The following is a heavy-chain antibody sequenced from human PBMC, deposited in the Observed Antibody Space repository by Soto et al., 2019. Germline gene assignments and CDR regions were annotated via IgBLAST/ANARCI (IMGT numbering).Heavy chain of an antibody. D-gene: IGHD3-16*02. V-gene: IGHV4-31*03. CDR2: IYYSGST. J-gene: IGHJ4*02. CDR1: GASTSSGGYY. CDR3: ARGDMITFGGVIAPLY. Sequence: TLSPTSPVSGASTSSGGYYWSWIRHHPGKGLEWIGYIYYSGSTYYNPSLKSRVTISVDTSKNQYTLELSSVTAADTAVYYCARGDMITFGGVIAPLYWGQGTLVTVSS.